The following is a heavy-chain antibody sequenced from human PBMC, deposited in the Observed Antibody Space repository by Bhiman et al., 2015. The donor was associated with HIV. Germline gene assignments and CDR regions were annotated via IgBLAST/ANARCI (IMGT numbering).Heavy chain of an antibody. CDR3: ASGSGSVNFDY. V-gene: IGHV3-48*01. CDR1: GFTFNNAW. CDR2: ISRSSNTI. Sequence: EVQLLESGGGLVQPGGSLRLSCAASGFTFNNAWMTWVRQAPGKGLEWVSYISRSSNTIYYADSVRGRFTISRDNAKNSLYLQMNSLRAEDTAVYYCASGSGSVNFDYWGQGTLVTVSS. D-gene: IGHD3-10*01. J-gene: IGHJ4*02.